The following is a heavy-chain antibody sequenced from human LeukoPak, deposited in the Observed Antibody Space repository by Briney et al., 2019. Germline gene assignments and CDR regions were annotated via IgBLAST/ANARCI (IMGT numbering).Heavy chain of an antibody. Sequence: GGSLRLSCAASGFTSSSYAMHWVRQAPGKGLEWVAVISYDGSNKYYADSVKGRFTIPRDNSKNTLYLQMNSLRAEDTAVYYCARDAGSGDAFDIWGQGTMVTVSS. D-gene: IGHD1-14*01. CDR2: ISYDGSNK. J-gene: IGHJ3*02. CDR1: GFTSSSYA. CDR3: ARDAGSGDAFDI. V-gene: IGHV3-30*04.